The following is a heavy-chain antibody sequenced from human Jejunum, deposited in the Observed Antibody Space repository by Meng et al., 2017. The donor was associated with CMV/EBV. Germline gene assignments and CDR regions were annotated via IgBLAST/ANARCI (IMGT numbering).Heavy chain of an antibody. J-gene: IGHJ4*02. CDR1: GYTFTGYA. D-gene: IGHD3-22*01. CDR2: INTGSSNT. CDR3: ARPTYYYDSSGYHY. Sequence: ASGYTFTGYALTWVRQAPGQRLEWMGWINTGSSNTKYSQKFQGRVTITRDTSASTVYLELSDLRSEDTGVFFCARPTYYYDSSGYHYWGQGTLVTVSS. V-gene: IGHV1-3*04.